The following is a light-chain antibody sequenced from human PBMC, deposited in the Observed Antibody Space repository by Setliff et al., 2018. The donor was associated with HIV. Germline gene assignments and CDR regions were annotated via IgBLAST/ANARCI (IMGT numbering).Light chain of an antibody. J-gene: IGLJ1*01. CDR1: SSDVGGYNY. V-gene: IGLV2-11*01. Sequence: QSALTQPRSVSGSPGQSVTVSCTGSSSDVGGYNYASWYQQHPRKAPKLILYDVTKRPSGVPDRFSGSKSGDTASLTISGLQSEDEADYYCCSYAGTYSYVFGTGTKVT. CDR2: DVT. CDR3: CSYAGTYSYV.